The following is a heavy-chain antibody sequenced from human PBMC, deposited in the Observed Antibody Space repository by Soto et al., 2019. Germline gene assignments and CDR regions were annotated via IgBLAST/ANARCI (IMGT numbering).Heavy chain of an antibody. V-gene: IGHV3-30*18. CDR1: GFTFSSYG. J-gene: IGHJ4*02. Sequence: SLRLSCVASGFTFSSYGMHWVRQAPGKGLEWVAVISYDGSNKYYADSVKGRFTISRDNSKNTLYLQMNSLRAEDTAVYYCAKELAATITGAGDYWGQGTLVTVSS. CDR2: ISYDGSNK. CDR3: AKELAATITGAGDY. D-gene: IGHD5-12*01.